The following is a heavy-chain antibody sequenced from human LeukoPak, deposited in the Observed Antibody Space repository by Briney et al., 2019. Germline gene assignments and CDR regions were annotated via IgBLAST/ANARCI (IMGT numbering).Heavy chain of an antibody. J-gene: IGHJ4*02. V-gene: IGHV4-59*01. CDR3: ARGSAGHGGNFDY. CDR1: GGSISPYY. Sequence: PSETLSLTCTVSGGSISPYYWSWIRQPPGKGLEWIGYVYYSGSISYNPSLKSRVTISVDTSKNQFSLKVNSVTAADTAVYYCARGSAGHGGNFDYWGQGTLVTVSP. CDR2: VYYSGSI. D-gene: IGHD6-13*01.